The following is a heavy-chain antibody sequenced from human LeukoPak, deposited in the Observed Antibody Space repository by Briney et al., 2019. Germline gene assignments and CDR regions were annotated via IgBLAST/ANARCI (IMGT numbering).Heavy chain of an antibody. D-gene: IGHD6-13*01. V-gene: IGHV3-30*18. CDR2: IPYYGSNK. Sequence: PGRSLRLSCAASGFTFSSYGMHWVRQAPGKGLEGVAVIPYYGSNKYYADSVKGRFTISRDNSKNTLYLQMNSLRAEDTAVYYCAKGSSSWYTGTVDAFDIWGQGTMVTVSS. J-gene: IGHJ3*02. CDR3: AKGSSSWYTGTVDAFDI. CDR1: GFTFSSYG.